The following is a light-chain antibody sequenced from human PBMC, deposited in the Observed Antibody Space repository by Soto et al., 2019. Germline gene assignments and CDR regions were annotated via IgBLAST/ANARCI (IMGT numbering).Light chain of an antibody. CDR2: AAS. V-gene: IGKV1-39*01. CDR3: QQSYSTPSIT. J-gene: IGKJ5*01. Sequence: DIQMTQSPSSLSASVGYRVTITCRASQSISSYLNWYQQKPGKAPKLLIYAASSLQSGVPSRFSGSGSGTDFTLTISSPQPEDFATYYCQQSYSTPSITFGQGTRLEI. CDR1: QSISSY.